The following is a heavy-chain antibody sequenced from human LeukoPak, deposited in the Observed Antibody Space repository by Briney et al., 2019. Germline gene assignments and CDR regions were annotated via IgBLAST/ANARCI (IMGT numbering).Heavy chain of an antibody. Sequence: PSETLSLTCTVSGGSISSYYWSWIRQPPGKGLEWIGSIYYSGSTNYNPSLKSRVTVSIDTSKNQFSLKLSSVTAADTAVYYCARERDGYKNRWFDPWGQGSLVTVSS. J-gene: IGHJ5*02. CDR3: ARERDGYKNRWFDP. CDR2: IYYSGST. CDR1: GGSISSYY. D-gene: IGHD5-24*01. V-gene: IGHV4-59*01.